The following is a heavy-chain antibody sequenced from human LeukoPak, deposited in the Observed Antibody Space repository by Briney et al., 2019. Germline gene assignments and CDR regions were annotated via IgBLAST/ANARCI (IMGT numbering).Heavy chain of an antibody. D-gene: IGHD2-2*01. V-gene: IGHV3-30*02. CDR3: AKADVVPAAPDY. CDR2: IRYDGSNK. Sequence: GGSLRLSCAASGFTFSSYGMHWVRQAPGKGLEWVAFIRYDGSNKYYADSVKGRFTISRDNSKNTLYLQMNSLRAEDTAVYYCAKADVVPAAPDYWGQGALVTVSS. J-gene: IGHJ4*02. CDR1: GFTFSSYG.